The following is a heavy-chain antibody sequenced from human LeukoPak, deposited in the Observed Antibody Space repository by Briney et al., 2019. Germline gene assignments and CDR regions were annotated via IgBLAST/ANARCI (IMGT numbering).Heavy chain of an antibody. CDR1: GFTFRSYW. CDR3: AGGSGFLITS. Sequence: GGSLRLSCAASGFTFRSYWMNWVRQAPGKGLEWLAIIKQDGSEKYYMGSVEGRFTISRDNVKNSLHLQMNSLRAEDTAVYYCAGGSGFLITSWGQGILVTVSS. CDR2: IKQDGSEK. D-gene: IGHD2-15*01. J-gene: IGHJ5*02. V-gene: IGHV3-7*01.